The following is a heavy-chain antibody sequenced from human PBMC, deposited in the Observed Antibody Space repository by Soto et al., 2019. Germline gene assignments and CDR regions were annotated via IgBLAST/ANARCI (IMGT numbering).Heavy chain of an antibody. J-gene: IGHJ5*02. D-gene: IGHD3-3*02. Sequence: GGSLRLSCAASGFTFSSYAMSWVRQAPGMGLEWVSAISGSGGSTYYADSVKGRFTISRDNSKNTLYLQMNSLRAEDTAVYYCAKDRTLRNHFYWFDPWGQGTLVTVSS. CDR3: AKDRTLRNHFYWFDP. CDR2: ISGSGGST. CDR1: GFTFSSYA. V-gene: IGHV3-23*01.